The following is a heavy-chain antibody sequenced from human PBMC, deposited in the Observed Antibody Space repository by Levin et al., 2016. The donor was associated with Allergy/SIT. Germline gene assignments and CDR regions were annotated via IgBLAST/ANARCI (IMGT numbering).Heavy chain of an antibody. CDR3: AKLYYLDTSGQFHPDL. J-gene: IGHJ5*02. V-gene: IGHV3-30*18. CDR1: GFTFSFYG. CDR2: IASDGNKK. Sequence: GGSLRLSCAASGFTFSFYGMQWVRQAPGKGLEWVAVIASDGNKKVYAASVEGRFSISKDNSKNTLDLEMNNLRPDDTGIYYCAKLYYLDTSGQFHPDLWGQGLVVTVSS. D-gene: IGHD3-22*01.